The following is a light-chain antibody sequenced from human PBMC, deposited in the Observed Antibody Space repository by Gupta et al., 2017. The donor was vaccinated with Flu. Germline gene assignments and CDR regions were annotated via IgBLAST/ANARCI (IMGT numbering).Light chain of an antibody. CDR2: LAS. J-gene: IGKJ2*01. V-gene: IGKV4-1*01. Sequence: LGERATINCRSSQSLLDSSDNKNYLAWYQQKPGQPPKLLIYLASTRASGVPARFSGSGSGTDFSLTISSLQAEDVAVYYCQQDDSTPYTFGQGTKLEVK. CDR3: QQDDSTPYT. CDR1: QSLLDSSDNKNY.